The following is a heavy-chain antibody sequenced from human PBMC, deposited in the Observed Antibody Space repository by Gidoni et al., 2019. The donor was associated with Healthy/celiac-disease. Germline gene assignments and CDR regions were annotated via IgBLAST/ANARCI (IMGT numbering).Heavy chain of an antibody. Sequence: QVQLPQWGAGLLKPWETLSLPRAVYGGSFSGYYWSWIRQPPGKGLEWIGEINQSGSTNYNPSLKSRVTISVDTSKNQFSLKLSSVTAADTAVYYCARRKYSSPRIGYYGMDVWGQGTTVTVSS. CDR3: ARRKYSSPRIGYYGMDV. CDR2: INQSGST. CDR1: GGSFSGYY. J-gene: IGHJ6*02. D-gene: IGHD6-6*01. V-gene: IGHV4-34*01.